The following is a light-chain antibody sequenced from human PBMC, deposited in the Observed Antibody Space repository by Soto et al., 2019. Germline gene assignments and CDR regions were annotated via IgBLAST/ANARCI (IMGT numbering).Light chain of an antibody. V-gene: IGKV2-30*02. CDR2: KVS. CDR1: QSLVHSDGIAY. Sequence: EVVMTQSPISLPVTLGQPASISCRSNQSLVHSDGIAYFSWFQQRPGRSPRRLIYKVSNRDSGVPARFSGSGSGTDFTLKISRVEAEDVGVYYCMQGTHWPWTFGQGTKVDIK. J-gene: IGKJ1*01. CDR3: MQGTHWPWT.